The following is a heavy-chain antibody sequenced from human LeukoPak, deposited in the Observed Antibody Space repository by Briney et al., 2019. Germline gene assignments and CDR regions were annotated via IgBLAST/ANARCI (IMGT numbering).Heavy chain of an antibody. CDR1: GFTFSSYG. V-gene: IGHV3-30*03. CDR3: ARFADYDFWSGSEDHNWFDP. D-gene: IGHD3-3*01. J-gene: IGHJ5*02. Sequence: GGSLRLSCAASGFTFSSYGMHWVRQAPGKGLEWVAVISYDGSNKYYADSVKGRFTISRDNSKNTLYLQMNSLRAEDTAVYYCARFADYDFWSGSEDHNWFDPWGQGTLVTVSS. CDR2: ISYDGSNK.